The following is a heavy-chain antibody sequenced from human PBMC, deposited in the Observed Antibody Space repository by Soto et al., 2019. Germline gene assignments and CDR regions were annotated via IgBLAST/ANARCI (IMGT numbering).Heavy chain of an antibody. Sequence: PSETLSLTCTVSGASISNHYRSWVRQPPGKGLEWIGYIYYSGSTNYNPSLKSRLTMSLDTSKNQFSLILNSVTAADTAVYYCARGAEYSGYYFDYWAKGTPVTVSS. CDR1: GASISNHY. V-gene: IGHV4-59*11. D-gene: IGHD5-12*01. CDR3: ARGAEYSGYYFDY. J-gene: IGHJ4*02. CDR2: IYYSGST.